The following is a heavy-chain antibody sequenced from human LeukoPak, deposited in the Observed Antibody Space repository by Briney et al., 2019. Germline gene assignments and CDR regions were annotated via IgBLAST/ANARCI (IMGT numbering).Heavy chain of an antibody. Sequence: GGSLRLSCAASGFTFSNYAMHWVRQAPGRGLEYVSAISDNGGSTYYADSVKGRFTISRDNSKNTLYLQMSSLRAEDTAVYYCVITSATGPIDYWGQGTLVTVSS. D-gene: IGHD6-6*01. J-gene: IGHJ4*02. V-gene: IGHV3-64*02. CDR3: VITSATGPIDY. CDR1: GFTFSNYA. CDR2: ISDNGGST.